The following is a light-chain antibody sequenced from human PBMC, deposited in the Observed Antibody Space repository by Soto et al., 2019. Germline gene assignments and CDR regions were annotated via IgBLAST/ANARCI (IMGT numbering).Light chain of an antibody. J-gene: IGKJ1*01. CDR1: LSLNSW. Sequence: DIQMTQSPSTLSASVGDRVTITCRASLSLNSWLAWDQHKPGKAPKLLIHKASILASGDPSRFSGSDSGAEFTLSISSLQPDDFATYYCQHYIGYSGMFGQGTKVDIK. V-gene: IGKV1-5*03. CDR3: QHYIGYSGM. CDR2: KAS.